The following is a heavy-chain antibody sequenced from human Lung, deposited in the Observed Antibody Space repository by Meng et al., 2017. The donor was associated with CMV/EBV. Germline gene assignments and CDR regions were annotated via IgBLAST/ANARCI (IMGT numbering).Heavy chain of an antibody. CDR2: LEPVNGVT. J-gene: IGHJ6*02. Sequence: ASXXVFXNIFGYSLSELSIHWVRQAPGKGLEWMGGLEPVNGVTVYAQNLEGRVTMTEDTSTDTAYMELSGLRSEDTAVYFCAADRGYPNHYGMDVWGRGTXVTVSS. D-gene: IGHD3-10*01. CDR3: AADRGYPNHYGMDV. CDR1: GYSLSELS. V-gene: IGHV1-24*01.